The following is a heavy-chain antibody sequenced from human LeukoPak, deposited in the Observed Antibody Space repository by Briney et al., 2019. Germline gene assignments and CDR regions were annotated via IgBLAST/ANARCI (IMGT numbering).Heavy chain of an antibody. D-gene: IGHD2-15*01. V-gene: IGHV3-21*04. J-gene: IGHJ4*02. CDR2: ISSSSTYI. Sequence: GGSLRLSCAASGFTFSTYTMNWVRQAPGKGLEWVSSISSSSTYIYYADSVKGRFTISRDNAKNSLYLQMNSLRAEDTAVYYCAKWGYCSGGSCYPYFDYWGQGTLVTVSS. CDR3: AKWGYCSGGSCYPYFDY. CDR1: GFTFSTYT.